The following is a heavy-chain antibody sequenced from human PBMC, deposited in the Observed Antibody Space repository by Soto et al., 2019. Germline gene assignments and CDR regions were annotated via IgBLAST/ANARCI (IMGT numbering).Heavy chain of an antibody. D-gene: IGHD6-19*01. V-gene: IGHV1-18*01. CDR3: ARDLAVAGTMDYYYYGMDV. CDR2: ISAYNGNT. Sequence: GASVKVSCKASGYTFTSYGISWVRQAPGQGLEWMGWISAYNGNTNYAQKLQGRVTMTTDTSTSTAYMELRSLRSDDTAVYYCARDLAVAGTMDYYYYGMDVWGQGTTVTVSS. J-gene: IGHJ6*02. CDR1: GYTFTSYG.